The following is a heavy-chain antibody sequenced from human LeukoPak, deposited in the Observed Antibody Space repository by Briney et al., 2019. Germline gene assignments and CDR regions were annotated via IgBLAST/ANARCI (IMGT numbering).Heavy chain of an antibody. CDR2: INHSGST. V-gene: IGHV4-34*01. Sequence: SETLSLTCAVYGGSFSGYYWSWIRQPPGKGLKWIGEINHSGSTNYNPSLKSRVTISVDTSKNQFSLKLSSVTAADTAVYYCARGPYSSGWYEARKYYFDYWGQGTLVTVSS. D-gene: IGHD6-19*01. CDR3: ARGPYSSGWYEARKYYFDY. J-gene: IGHJ4*02. CDR1: GGSFSGYY.